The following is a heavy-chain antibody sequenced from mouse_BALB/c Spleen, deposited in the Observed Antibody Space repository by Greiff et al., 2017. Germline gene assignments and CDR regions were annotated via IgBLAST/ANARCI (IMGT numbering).Heavy chain of an antibody. J-gene: IGHJ3*01. CDR3: ARPQYDWFAY. CDR1: GFDFSRYW. D-gene: IGHD2-10*02. CDR2: INPDSSTI. V-gene: IGHV4-1*02. Sequence: EVQLVESGGGLVQPGGSLKLSCAASGFDFSRYWMSWVRQAPGKGLEWIGEINPDSSTINYTPSLKDKFIISRDNAKNTLYLQMSKVRSEDTALYYCARPQYDWFAYWGQGTLVTVSA.